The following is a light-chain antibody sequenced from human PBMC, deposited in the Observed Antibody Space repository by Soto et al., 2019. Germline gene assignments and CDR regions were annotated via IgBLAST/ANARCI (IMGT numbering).Light chain of an antibody. CDR3: QQFNNWPPWT. CDR1: QSISIN. V-gene: IGKV3-15*01. J-gene: IGKJ1*01. CDR2: GAS. Sequence: DIVMTQSPATLSVSPGETVTLSCRASQSISINLAWYQQKPGQAPRLLIYGASTRATGIPARFSGSGSGTEFTLTISSLQSEDFAVYYCQQFNNWPPWTFGPGTKVVIK.